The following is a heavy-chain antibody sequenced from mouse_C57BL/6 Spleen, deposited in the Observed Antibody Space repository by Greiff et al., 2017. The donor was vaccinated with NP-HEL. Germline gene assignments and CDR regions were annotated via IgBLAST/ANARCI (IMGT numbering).Heavy chain of an antibody. V-gene: IGHV3-6*01. CDR1: GYSITSGYY. Sequence: EVKLQESGPGLVKPSQSLSLTCSVTGYSITSGYYWNWIRQFPGNKLEWMVYISYDGSNNYNPSLTNRISITRDTCKNQFLLKLNAVTTEDTATYDSARTLLYWYFDVWGTGTTVTVSS. CDR3: ARTLLYWYFDV. CDR2: ISYDGSN. J-gene: IGHJ1*03.